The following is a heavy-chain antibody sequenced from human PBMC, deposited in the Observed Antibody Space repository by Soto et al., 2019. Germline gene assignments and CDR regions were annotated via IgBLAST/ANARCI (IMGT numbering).Heavy chain of an antibody. D-gene: IGHD6-25*01. CDR3: ARGVRLEYDQPPQFDY. Sequence: QVQLQESGPGLVKPSETLSLTCTVSGGSISSHYWSWIRQPPGKGLEWIGYSYYSGSTNYNPSLKSRVTISVDTSKNQFSLKLSSVTPADTAVYYCARGVRLEYDQPPQFDYWGQGTQVTVSS. CDR2: SYYSGST. J-gene: IGHJ4*02. V-gene: IGHV4-59*11. CDR1: GGSISSHY.